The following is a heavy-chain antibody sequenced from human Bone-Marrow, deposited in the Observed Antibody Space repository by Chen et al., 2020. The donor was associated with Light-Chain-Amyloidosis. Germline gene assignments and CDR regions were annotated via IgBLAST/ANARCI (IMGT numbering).Heavy chain of an antibody. CDR1: GFTFSSYG. J-gene: IGHJ5*02. CDR3: AKDFSSPYDSSGYPPTANWFDP. D-gene: IGHD3-22*01. Sequence: QVQLVESGGGVVQPGRSLRRSCAASGFTFSSYGMHWVRQAPGKGLEWVAVISYDGSNKYYADSVKGRFTISRDNSKNTLYLQMNSLRAEDTAVYYCAKDFSSPYDSSGYPPTANWFDPWGQGTLVTVSS. V-gene: IGHV3-30*18. CDR2: ISYDGSNK.